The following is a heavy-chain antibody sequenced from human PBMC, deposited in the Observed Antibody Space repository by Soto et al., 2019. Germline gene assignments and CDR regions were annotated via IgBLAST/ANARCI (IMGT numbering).Heavy chain of an antibody. V-gene: IGHV4-39*01. CDR2: IYYSGST. J-gene: IGHJ5*02. Sequence: QLQLQESGPGLVKPSETLSLTCTVSGGSISSSTYYWGWIRQPPGKGLEWIGTIYYSGSTYYNPSLKSRVTISVDTSTNQFSLKLSSVTAADTAVYYCARQRGDYIWGSYRPNWFDPWGQGTLVTVSS. CDR1: GGSISSSTYY. D-gene: IGHD3-16*02. CDR3: ARQRGDYIWGSYRPNWFDP.